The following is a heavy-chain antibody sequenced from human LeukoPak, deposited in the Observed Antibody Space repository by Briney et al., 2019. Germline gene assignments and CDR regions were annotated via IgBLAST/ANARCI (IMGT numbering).Heavy chain of an antibody. V-gene: IGHV4-59*12. J-gene: IGHJ4*02. CDR2: IYYSGST. Sequence: PSETLSLTCTVSGGSISSYYWSWIRQPPGKGLEWIGYIYYSGSTNYNPSLKSRVTISVDTSKNQFSLKLSSVTAADTAVYYCARGLLTMVRGAYYFDYWGQGTLVTVSS. D-gene: IGHD3-10*01. CDR3: ARGLLTMVRGAYYFDY. CDR1: GGSISSYY.